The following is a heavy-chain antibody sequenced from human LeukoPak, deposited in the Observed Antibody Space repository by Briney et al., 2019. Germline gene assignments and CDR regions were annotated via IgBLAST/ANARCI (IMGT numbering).Heavy chain of an antibody. V-gene: IGHV3-49*04. CDR2: IRSKAYGGTT. D-gene: IGHD6-19*01. J-gene: IGHJ6*02. Sequence: GGSLRLSCTASGFTFGDYPMSWVRQAPGKGLEWVGFIRSKAYGGTTEYAASVKGRFTISSDDSESIAYLQVDSLKTEDTAVYYCTRDDSGGWYPYGMDVWGQGATVTVSS. CDR1: GFTFGDYP. CDR3: TRDDSGGWYPYGMDV.